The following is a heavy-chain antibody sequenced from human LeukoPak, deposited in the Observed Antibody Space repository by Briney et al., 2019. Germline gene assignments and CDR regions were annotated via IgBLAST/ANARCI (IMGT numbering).Heavy chain of an antibody. CDR1: GFTFSSYS. J-gene: IGHJ4*02. V-gene: IGHV3-23*01. CDR3: AKWSDSSGYPIDY. Sequence: PGGSLRLSCAASGFTFSSYSMNWVRQAPGKGLEWVSAISGSGGSTYYADSVKGRFTISRDNSKNTLYLQMNSLRAEDTVVYYCAKWSDSSGYPIDYWGQGTLVTVSS. CDR2: ISGSGGST. D-gene: IGHD3-22*01.